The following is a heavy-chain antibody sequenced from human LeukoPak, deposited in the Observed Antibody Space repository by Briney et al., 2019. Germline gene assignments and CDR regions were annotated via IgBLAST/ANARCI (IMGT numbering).Heavy chain of an antibody. CDR3: ARAATLGYCSGGSCYGPNWFDP. J-gene: IGHJ5*02. CDR1: GFTFSSYG. D-gene: IGHD2-15*01. Sequence: GGSLRLSCAASGFTFSSYGMHWVRQAPGKGLEWVAVIWYDGSNKYYADSVKGRFTISRDNSKNTLYLQMNSLRAEDTAVYYCARAATLGYCSGGSCYGPNWFDPWGQGTLVTVSS. V-gene: IGHV3-33*01. CDR2: IWYDGSNK.